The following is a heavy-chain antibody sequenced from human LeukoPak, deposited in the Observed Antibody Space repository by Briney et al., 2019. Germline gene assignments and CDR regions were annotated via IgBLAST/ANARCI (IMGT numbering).Heavy chain of an antibody. CDR2: ISVGGNYI. V-gene: IGHV3-21*06. Sequence: KAGGSLRLSCAASGFTFSSYNFNWVRQAPGKGLQWVSSISVGGNYIYYADSVKGRFTISRDNTKNIMFLQMNSLRSDDTALYYCARLRVAIHSFDSWGQGTLVSVSS. CDR3: ARLRVAIHSFDS. CDR1: GFTFSSYN. J-gene: IGHJ4*02.